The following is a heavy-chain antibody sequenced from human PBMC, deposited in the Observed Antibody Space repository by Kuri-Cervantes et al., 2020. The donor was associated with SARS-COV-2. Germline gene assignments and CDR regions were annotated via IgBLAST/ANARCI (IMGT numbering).Heavy chain of an antibody. V-gene: IGHV3-15*01. CDR2: IKSKTDGGTT. D-gene: IGHD7-27*01. CDR1: GLTFSNAW. CDR3: ARVAGDPYYFDY. J-gene: IGHJ4*02. Sequence: GESLKISCAASGLTFSNAWMSWVRQAPGKGLEWVGRIKSKTDGGTTDYAAPVKGRFTISRDDSKNTLYLQMNSLRAEDTAVYYCARVAGDPYYFDYWGQGTLVTVSS.